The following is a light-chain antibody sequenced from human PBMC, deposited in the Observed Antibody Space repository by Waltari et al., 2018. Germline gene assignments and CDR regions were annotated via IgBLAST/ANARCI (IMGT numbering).Light chain of an antibody. V-gene: IGLV2-23*01. CDR1: RSDVGISTL. CDR2: GGS. Sequence: QSALTSPPSGSGSPGQSITLSFPGPRSDVGISTLLSWYQQRPGKAPRLMSYGGSKRPEGVSNRFSGSKTGNAASLTISGRQAEDEADYYCCSYAGSPFVFGTGTKVTVL. J-gene: IGLJ1*01. CDR3: CSYAGSPFV.